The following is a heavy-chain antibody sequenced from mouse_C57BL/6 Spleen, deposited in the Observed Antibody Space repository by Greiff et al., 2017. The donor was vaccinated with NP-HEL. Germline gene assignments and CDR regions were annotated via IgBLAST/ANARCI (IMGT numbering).Heavy chain of an antibody. D-gene: IGHD4-1*01. V-gene: IGHV5-4*01. CDR2: ISDGGSYT. CDR3: ARDNWSFDY. CDR1: GFTFSSYA. Sequence: EVHLVESGGGLVKPGGSLKLSCAASGFTFSSYAMSWVRQTPEKRLEWVATISDGGSYTYYPDNVKGRFTISRDNAKNNLYLQMSHLKSEDTAMYYCARDNWSFDYWGQGTTLTVSS. J-gene: IGHJ2*01.